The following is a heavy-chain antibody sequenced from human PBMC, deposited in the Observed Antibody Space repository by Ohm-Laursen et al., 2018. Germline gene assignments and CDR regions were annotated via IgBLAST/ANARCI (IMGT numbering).Heavy chain of an antibody. CDR2: IYTSGSP. CDR1: GGSISSYY. V-gene: IGHV4-4*07. Sequence: TLSLTCPVSGGSISSYYWSWIRQPAGKGLEWIGRIYTSGSPKYNPALKSRVTMSVDTSKNQFSLRLSSVTAADTAVYYCARGSDAFDIWGQGTMVTVSS. CDR3: ARGSDAFDI. J-gene: IGHJ3*02.